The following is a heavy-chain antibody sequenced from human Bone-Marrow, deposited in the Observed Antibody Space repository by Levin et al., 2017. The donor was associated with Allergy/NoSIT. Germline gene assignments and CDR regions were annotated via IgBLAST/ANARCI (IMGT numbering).Heavy chain of an antibody. V-gene: IGHV4-34*01. Sequence: PSETLSLTCAVYGGSFSGYYWSWIRQPPGKGLEWIGEINHSGSTNYNPSLNRRVTISVDTSKNQFSLKLSSVTAADTAVYYCARGRRVGGRPPYPGVPAAKNWFDPWGQGTLVTVSS. D-gene: IGHD2-2*01. CDR1: GGSFSGYY. CDR3: ARGRRVGGRPPYPGVPAAKNWFDP. CDR2: INHSGST. J-gene: IGHJ5*02.